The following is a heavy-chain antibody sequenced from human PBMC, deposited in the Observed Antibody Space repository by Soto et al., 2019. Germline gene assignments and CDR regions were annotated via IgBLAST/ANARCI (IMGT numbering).Heavy chain of an antibody. Sequence: GGSLRLSCAASGFTFSSFSLSSLRQAPGKGLEWVSGISGSGQTTHYKDSVKGRFTISRDNFRNTLYLQVNSLRAEDTAIYFCAKSRGDSWTTYFFDYWGQGALVTVSS. CDR1: GFTFSSFS. CDR2: ISGSGQTT. CDR3: AKSRGDSWTTYFFDY. D-gene: IGHD4-4*01. V-gene: IGHV3-23*01. J-gene: IGHJ4*02.